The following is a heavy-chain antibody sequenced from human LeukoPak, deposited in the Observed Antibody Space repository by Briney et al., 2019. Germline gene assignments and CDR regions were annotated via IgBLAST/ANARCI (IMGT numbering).Heavy chain of an antibody. CDR1: GGSFSGYY. D-gene: IGHD6-19*01. J-gene: IGHJ4*02. Sequence: SETLSLTCAVYGGSFSGYYWSWIRQPPGKGLEWIGEINHSGSTNYNPSLKSRVTMSVDTSKKQFSLKLSSVTAADTAMYYCATFRGGRAVADDYWGQGTQVTVSS. V-gene: IGHV4-34*01. CDR2: INHSGST. CDR3: ATFRGGRAVADDY.